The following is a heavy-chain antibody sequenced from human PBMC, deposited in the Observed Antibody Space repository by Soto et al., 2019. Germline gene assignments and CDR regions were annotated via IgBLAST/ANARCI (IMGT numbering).Heavy chain of an antibody. D-gene: IGHD6-13*01. J-gene: IGHJ6*03. V-gene: IGHV3-74*01. Sequence: GGSLRLSCAASGFTFSSYWMHWVRQAPGKGLVWVSRINSDGSSTSYADSVKGRFTISRDNAKNTLYLQMNSLRAEDTAVYYCARGHIAAAGTPPYYYYMDVWGKGTTVTVS. CDR3: ARGHIAAAGTPPYYYYMDV. CDR2: INSDGSST. CDR1: GFTFSSYW.